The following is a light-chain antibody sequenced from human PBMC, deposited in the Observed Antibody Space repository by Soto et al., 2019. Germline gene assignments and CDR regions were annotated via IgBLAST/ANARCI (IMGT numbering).Light chain of an antibody. Sequence: QSALTQTRSVSVALGQSVPISCTGSSSDVGYYNYVSWYQQHPGKAPKLLIYDVNKRPSGVPDRFSGSKSGNTASLTISGLQAEDEADYYCCSYAGSYTYVFGSGTKLTVL. CDR1: SSDVGYYNY. J-gene: IGLJ1*01. V-gene: IGLV2-11*01. CDR3: CSYAGSYTYV. CDR2: DVN.